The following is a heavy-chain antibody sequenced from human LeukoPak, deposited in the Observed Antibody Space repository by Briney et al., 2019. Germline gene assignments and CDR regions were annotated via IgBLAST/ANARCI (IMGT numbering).Heavy chain of an antibody. D-gene: IGHD3-10*01. J-gene: IGHJ3*02. V-gene: IGHV3-23*01. CDR2: ISGSGGSA. CDR3: ASLYVLLWFVELWNDAFDI. Sequence: SGGSLRLSCAASGFTFSSYAMSWLRQAPGKGLEWVSDISGSGGSAYYAASVKGRFTISRDNSKNTLYLQMNSLRAEDTAVYYCASLYVLLWFVELWNDAFDIWGQGTMVTVSS. CDR1: GFTFSSYA.